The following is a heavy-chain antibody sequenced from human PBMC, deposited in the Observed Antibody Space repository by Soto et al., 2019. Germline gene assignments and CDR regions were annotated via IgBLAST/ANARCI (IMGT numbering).Heavy chain of an antibody. J-gene: IGHJ6*03. CDR1: GYTFTNYN. Sequence: QEQLVQSGAEVKKPGAPVKVSRKASGYTFTNYNINWVRQATGQGLEWMGWMNPKTGNTGYAEKFQGRVTMTRNSSINTAFMELSGLRSEDTAVYYCAREAASDPSFYYHYMDVWGKGTTVTVSS. V-gene: IGHV1-8*01. CDR2: MNPKTGNT. D-gene: IGHD6-25*01. CDR3: AREAASDPSFYYHYMDV.